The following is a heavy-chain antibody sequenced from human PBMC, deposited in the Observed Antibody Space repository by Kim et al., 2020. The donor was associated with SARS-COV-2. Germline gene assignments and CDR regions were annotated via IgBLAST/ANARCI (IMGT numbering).Heavy chain of an antibody. Sequence: GTPHYSPSLKSRVSISADTSKNQFARNLTSVTVADTAVYYCAREVTGWFDPWGQGTLVTVSS. V-gene: IGHV4-59*12. CDR3: AREVTGWFDP. J-gene: IGHJ5*02. CDR2: GTP. D-gene: IGHD2-21*02.